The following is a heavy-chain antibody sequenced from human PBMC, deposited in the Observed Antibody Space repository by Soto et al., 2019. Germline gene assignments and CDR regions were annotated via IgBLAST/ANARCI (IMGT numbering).Heavy chain of an antibody. V-gene: IGHV3-48*02. Sequence: EVQLVESGGGMVQPGGSLGVSCAASGFTLSSYSMHWVRQAPGKGLEWVSYISGSGGTIYYADSVKGRFTISRDNAKNSPSVQMNSLRDEDTAVYFCARETGLRSSGWSYYFDFWGQGTRVTVSS. CDR1: GFTLSSYS. D-gene: IGHD6-19*01. CDR3: ARETGLRSSGWSYYFDF. CDR2: ISGSGGTI. J-gene: IGHJ4*02.